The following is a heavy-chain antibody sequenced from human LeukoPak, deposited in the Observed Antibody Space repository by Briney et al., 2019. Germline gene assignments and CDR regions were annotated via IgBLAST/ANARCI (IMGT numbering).Heavy chain of an antibody. Sequence: SGTLSLTCAVSDDSFSSHYWTWIRHPPGKGLEWIGYISYIGSTNHNPSLKSRVTISIDTYKNQFSLKLSSVTAADTAVYYCARDLVTVTKGFDIWGQGTMVSVSS. CDR1: DDSFSSHY. CDR3: ARDLVTVTKGFDI. J-gene: IGHJ3*02. D-gene: IGHD4-17*01. V-gene: IGHV4-59*11. CDR2: ISYIGST.